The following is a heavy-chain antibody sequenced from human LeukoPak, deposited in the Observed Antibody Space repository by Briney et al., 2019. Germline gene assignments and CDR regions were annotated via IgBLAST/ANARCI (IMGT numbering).Heavy chain of an antibody. J-gene: IGHJ6*02. D-gene: IGHD3-10*01. CDR3: ARAATYYYGSGSSSPYGMDV. V-gene: IGHV1-69*13. CDR2: IIPIFGTA. CDR1: GGTFSSYA. Sequence: ASVKVSCKASGGTFSSYAISWVRQAPGQGLEWMGGIIPIFGTANYAQKFQGRVTITADESTSTAYMELSSLRSEDTAVYYCARAATYYYGSGSSSPYGMDVWGQGTTVTVSS.